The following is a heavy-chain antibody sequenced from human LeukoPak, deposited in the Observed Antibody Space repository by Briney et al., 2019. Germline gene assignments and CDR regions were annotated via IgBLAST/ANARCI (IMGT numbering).Heavy chain of an antibody. Sequence: SETLSLTCTVSGVSISGSYWSWIRQLPGKGLEWIGYIYYSGSTNYNPSLKSRVTISVDTSKNQFSLKLSSVTAADTAVYYCALGYCSGGSCHFDYWGQGTLVTVSS. V-gene: IGHV4-59*12. CDR1: GVSISGSY. CDR3: ALGYCSGGSCHFDY. D-gene: IGHD2-15*01. CDR2: IYYSGST. J-gene: IGHJ4*02.